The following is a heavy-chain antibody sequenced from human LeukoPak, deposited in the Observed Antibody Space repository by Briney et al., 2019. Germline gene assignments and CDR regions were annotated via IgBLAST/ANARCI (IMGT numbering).Heavy chain of an antibody. V-gene: IGHV3-33*01. D-gene: IGHD3-22*01. J-gene: IGHJ4*02. CDR1: GFTFSSYG. CDR2: IWYDGSNK. Sequence: PGGSLRLSCAASGFTFSSYGMHWVRQAPGKGLEWVAVIWYDGSNKYYADSVKGRFTISRDNSKNTLYLQMNSQRAEDTAVYYCAREGYDSSGYSFFDYWGQGTLVTVSS. CDR3: AREGYDSSGYSFFDY.